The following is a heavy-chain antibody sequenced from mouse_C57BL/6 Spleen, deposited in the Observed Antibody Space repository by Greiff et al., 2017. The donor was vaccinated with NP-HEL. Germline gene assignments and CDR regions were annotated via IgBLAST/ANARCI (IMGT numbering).Heavy chain of an antibody. V-gene: IGHV1-69*01. CDR1: GYTFTSYW. CDR2: IDPSDSYT. D-gene: IGHD1-1*01. CDR3: ARSDTTGDY. Sequence: QVQLQQPGAELVMPGASVKLSCKASGYTFTSYWMHWVKQRPGQGLEWIGEIDPSDSYTNYNQKFKGKSTLTVDKSSSTAYMQLSSLTSEDSAVYYCARSDTTGDYWGQGTTLTVSS. J-gene: IGHJ2*01.